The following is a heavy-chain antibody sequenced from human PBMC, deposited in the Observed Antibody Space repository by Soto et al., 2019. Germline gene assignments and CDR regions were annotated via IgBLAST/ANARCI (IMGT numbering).Heavy chain of an antibody. D-gene: IGHD3-3*01. V-gene: IGHV3-30-3*01. CDR1: GFTFSSCA. CDR3: ARDKRDLRFLEWPYYFDY. J-gene: IGHJ4*02. CDR2: ISYDGSNK. Sequence: GGSLRLSCAASGFTFSSCAMHWVRQAPGKGLEWVALISYDGSNKYYADSVKGRFTISRDNSKNTLYLQMNSLRAEDTAVYYCARDKRDLRFLEWPYYFDYWGQGT.